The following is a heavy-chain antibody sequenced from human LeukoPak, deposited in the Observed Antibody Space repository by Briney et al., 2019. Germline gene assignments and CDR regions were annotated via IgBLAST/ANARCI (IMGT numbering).Heavy chain of an antibody. CDR3: ARAPDV. CDR1: GFSFSNYW. J-gene: IGHJ6*02. Sequence: PGGSLRLSCAASGFSFSNYWLHWVRQAPGKGLEWVANIKQDGSEKNYVDSVKGRFTISRDNAKNSLYLQMNSLRAEDTAVYYCARAPDVWGQGTTVTVSS. CDR2: IKQDGSEK. V-gene: IGHV3-7*04.